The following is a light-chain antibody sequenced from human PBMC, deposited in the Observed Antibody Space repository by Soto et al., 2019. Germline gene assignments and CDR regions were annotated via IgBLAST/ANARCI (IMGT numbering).Light chain of an antibody. CDR2: GAS. Sequence: VLTQSPGTLSLSPGERATLSCRASQSVSSSYLAWYQQSPGQAPRLLIYGASTRATGIPDRFSGSGSGTDFTLTITSLEPEDFAVYYCQHYESSSSITFGHGTKVDIK. V-gene: IGKV3-20*01. CDR3: QHYESSSSIT. J-gene: IGKJ3*01. CDR1: QSVSSSY.